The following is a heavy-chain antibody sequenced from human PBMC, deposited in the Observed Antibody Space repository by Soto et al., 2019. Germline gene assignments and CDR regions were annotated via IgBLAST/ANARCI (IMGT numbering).Heavy chain of an antibody. CDR1: GGTFSSYA. CDR2: IIPIFGTA. J-gene: IGHJ6*02. D-gene: IGHD6-13*01. CDR3: ARTDLIAAAGTYCCGMDI. V-gene: IGHV1-69*12. Sequence: QVQLVQSGAEVKKPGSSVKVSCKASGGTFSSYAISWVRQAPGQGLEWMGGIIPIFGTANYAQKFQGRVTITADECTSTADMELSSLRSEDTAVYYCARTDLIAAAGTYCCGMDIWGQGTTVTVSS.